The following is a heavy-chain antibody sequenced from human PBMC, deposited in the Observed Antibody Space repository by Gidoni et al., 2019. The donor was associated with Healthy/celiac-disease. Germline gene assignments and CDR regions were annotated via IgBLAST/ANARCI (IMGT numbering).Heavy chain of an antibody. D-gene: IGHD3-10*01. V-gene: IGHV3-21*01. Sequence: EVQLVESGGGLVKPGGSLRLSCAASVFTFSSYSMNWVRQAPGKGLEWVSSISSSSSYIYYADSVKGRFTISRDNAKNSLYLQMNSLRAEDTAVYYCARDRLWFGELWAFDIWGQGTMVTVSS. CDR1: VFTFSSYS. CDR3: ARDRLWFGELWAFDI. J-gene: IGHJ3*02. CDR2: ISSSSSYI.